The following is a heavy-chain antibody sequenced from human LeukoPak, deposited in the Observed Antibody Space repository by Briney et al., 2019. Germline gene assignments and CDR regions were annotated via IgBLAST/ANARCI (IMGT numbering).Heavy chain of an antibody. D-gene: IGHD2-15*01. CDR2: ISAYNGNT. Sequence: ASVKVSCKASGYTFTSYGISWVRQAPGQGLEWMGWISAYNGNTNYAQKLQGRVTMTTDTSTSTAYMELRSLRSDDTAVYYCARAIVVVVAATEGNWFDPWGQGTLVTVSS. CDR1: GYTFTSYG. V-gene: IGHV1-18*01. J-gene: IGHJ5*02. CDR3: ARAIVVVVAATEGNWFDP.